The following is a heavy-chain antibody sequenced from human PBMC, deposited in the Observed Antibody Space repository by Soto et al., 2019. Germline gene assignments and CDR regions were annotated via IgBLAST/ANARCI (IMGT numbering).Heavy chain of an antibody. J-gene: IGHJ4*01. V-gene: IGHV3-48*03. CDR2: ITSGVSTT. D-gene: IGHD2-15*01. Sequence: IRLSCAASGFTFSSFEMTWVHQAPGKGLEWVSYITSGVSTTYYADSVKGRFTISIDNAKNSLYLQMNSLRAEDTAVYYCARVGDDSCFGKMYFFDYWGHGTLVTVSS. CDR3: ARVGDDSCFGKMYFFDY. CDR1: GFTFSSFE.